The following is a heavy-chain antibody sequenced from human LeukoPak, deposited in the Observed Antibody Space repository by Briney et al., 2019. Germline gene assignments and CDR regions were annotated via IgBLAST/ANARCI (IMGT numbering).Heavy chain of an antibody. CDR3: AKDVFGGIDY. J-gene: IGHJ4*02. CDR1: GFTFSSYA. D-gene: IGHD3-10*01. CDR2: TSHDENNK. V-gene: IGHV3-30-3*01. Sequence: GGSLRLSCAAPGFTFSSYATSWVRQAPGKGLEWVAVTSHDENNKYYADSVKGRFTISRDNSKNTLYLQMNSLRIEDTAVYYCAKDVFGGIDYWGEGTLVTVSS.